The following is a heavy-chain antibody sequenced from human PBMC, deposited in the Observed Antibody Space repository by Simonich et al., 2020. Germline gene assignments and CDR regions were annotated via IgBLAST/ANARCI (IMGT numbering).Heavy chain of an antibody. V-gene: IGHV3-21*01. CDR1: GFTFSSYS. Sequence: EVQLVESGGGLVKPGGSLRLSCAASGFTFSSYSMNWVRQAPGKGLGGVSSIISSSSYIYYADSVKGRFTISRDNAKNSLYLQMNSLRAEDTAVYYCARANERDYWGQGTLVTVSS. D-gene: IGHD1-1*01. CDR2: IISSSSYI. CDR3: ARANERDY. J-gene: IGHJ4*02.